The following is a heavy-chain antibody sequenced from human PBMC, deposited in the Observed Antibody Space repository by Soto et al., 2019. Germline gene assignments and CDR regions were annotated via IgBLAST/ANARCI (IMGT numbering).Heavy chain of an antibody. V-gene: IGHV1-2*04. J-gene: IGHJ5*02. D-gene: IGHD3-3*01. CDR3: ARDREAFWSGYPQYNWFDP. Sequence: GASVQVSCKASGYTFTGYYMHWVRQAPGQGLEWMGWINPNSGGTNYAQKFQGWVTMTRDTSISTAYMELSRLRSDDTAVYYCARDREAFWSGYPQYNWFDPWGQGTLVTVSS. CDR2: INPNSGGT. CDR1: GYTFTGYY.